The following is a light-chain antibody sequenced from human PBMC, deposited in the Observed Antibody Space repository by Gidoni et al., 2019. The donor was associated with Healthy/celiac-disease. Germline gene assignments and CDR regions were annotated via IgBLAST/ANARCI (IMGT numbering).Light chain of an antibody. CDR3: CSYAGSSTYV. CDR2: EGS. Sequence: QSALTQPASVSGSPGQSITISCTGTSSDVGSYNLVSWYQQHPGKAHKLMIYEGSKRPSGVSNRVSGSKSGNTASLTISGLQAEDEADYYCCSYAGSSTYVFGTGTKVTVL. J-gene: IGLJ1*01. CDR1: SSDVGSYNL. V-gene: IGLV2-23*01.